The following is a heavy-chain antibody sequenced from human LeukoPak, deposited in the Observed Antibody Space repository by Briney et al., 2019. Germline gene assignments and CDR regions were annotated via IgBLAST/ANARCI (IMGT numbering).Heavy chain of an antibody. CDR1: GYTFTSYY. D-gene: IGHD3-22*01. Sequence: EASVKVSCKASGYTFTSYYMHWVRQAPGQGLEWMGGIIPILGTSNYAQSFQGRLTITADESSGTAYMALSSLRSEDTAIYYCATTRDYYDNSGYTLLQDWGQGTLVTVSS. CDR3: ATTRDYYDNSGYTLLQD. J-gene: IGHJ1*01. V-gene: IGHV1-69*13. CDR2: IIPILGTS.